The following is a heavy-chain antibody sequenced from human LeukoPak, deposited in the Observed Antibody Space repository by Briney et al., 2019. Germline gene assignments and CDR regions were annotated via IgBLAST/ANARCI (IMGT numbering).Heavy chain of an antibody. V-gene: IGHV1-46*01. D-gene: IGHD2-15*01. Sequence: ASVKVSCKASGGTFSSYAISWVRQAPGQGLEWMGIINPSGGSTSYAQKFQGRVTMTRDTSTSTVYMELSSLRSEDTAVYYCARGVGYCSGGSCYNPHFDYWGQGTLVTVSS. J-gene: IGHJ4*02. CDR3: ARGVGYCSGGSCYNPHFDY. CDR2: INPSGGST. CDR1: GGTFSSYA.